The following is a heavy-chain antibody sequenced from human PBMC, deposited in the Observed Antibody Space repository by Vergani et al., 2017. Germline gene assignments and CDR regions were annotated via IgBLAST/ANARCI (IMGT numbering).Heavy chain of an antibody. CDR1: GGSISSSSYY. CDR2: IYYSGST. J-gene: IGHJ4*02. D-gene: IGHD3-10*01. CDR3: ARLYYYGSGSYSRLFDY. V-gene: IGHV4-39*07. Sequence: QVQLQQWGPGLVKPSETLSLTCTVSGGSISSSSYYWGWIRQPPGKGLEWIGSIYYSGSTYYNPSLKSRVTISVDTSKNQFSLKLSSVTAADTAVYYCARLYYYGSGSYSRLFDYWGQGTLVTVSS.